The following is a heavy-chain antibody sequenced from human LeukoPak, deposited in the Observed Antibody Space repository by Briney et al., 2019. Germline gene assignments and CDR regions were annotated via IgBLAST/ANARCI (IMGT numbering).Heavy chain of an antibody. V-gene: IGHV3-74*01. CDR1: GFTFSSYW. CDR3: ARSSSGWTRLDY. D-gene: IGHD6-19*01. Sequence: PGGSLRLSCAASGFTFSSYWMPWVRQAPGKGLVWVSRINTDGSSTSYADSVKGRFTISRDNAKNSLYLQMNSLRAEDTAVYYCARSSSGWTRLDYWGQGTLVTVSS. J-gene: IGHJ4*02. CDR2: INTDGSST.